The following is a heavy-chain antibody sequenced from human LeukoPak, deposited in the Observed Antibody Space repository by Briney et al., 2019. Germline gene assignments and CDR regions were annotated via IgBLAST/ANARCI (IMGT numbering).Heavy chain of an antibody. Sequence: SETLSLTCTVSGGSISSGDYYWTWIRQPPGKGLEWIGCIYYSGTTYYNPSLKSRVSISVDTSKNQFSLNLSSVTAADTAVYYCARRSSGWYDYWSQGTLVTVSS. J-gene: IGHJ4*02. V-gene: IGHV4-30-4*01. CDR2: IYYSGTT. CDR3: ARRSSGWYDY. CDR1: GGSISSGDYY. D-gene: IGHD6-19*01.